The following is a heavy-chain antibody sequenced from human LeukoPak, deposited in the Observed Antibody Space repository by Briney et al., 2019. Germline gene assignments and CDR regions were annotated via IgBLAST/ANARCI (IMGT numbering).Heavy chain of an antibody. D-gene: IGHD3-10*01. CDR3: ARDNLYGSGSYYNFDY. CDR1: GFTFSSYW. Sequence: GGSLRLSRAASGFTFSSYWMHWVRQAPGKGLVWVSRINSDGSSTSYADSVKGRFTISGDNAKNTLYLQMNSLRAEDTAVYYCARDNLYGSGSYYNFDYWGQGTLVTVSS. V-gene: IGHV3-74*01. CDR2: INSDGSST. J-gene: IGHJ4*02.